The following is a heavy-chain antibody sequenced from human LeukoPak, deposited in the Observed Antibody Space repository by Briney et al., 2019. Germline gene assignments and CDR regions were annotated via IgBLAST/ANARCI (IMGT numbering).Heavy chain of an antibody. Sequence: PGGSLRLSCAASGFTFNSYTMHWVRQAPGKGLEWVAVISYDGSNKYYADSVKGRFTISRDNSKNTLYLQMNSLRAEDTAVYYCARGDYYDSSGYPPRDYWGQGTLVTVSS. CDR1: GFTFNSYT. D-gene: IGHD3-22*01. CDR2: ISYDGSNK. V-gene: IGHV3-30*04. J-gene: IGHJ4*02. CDR3: ARGDYYDSSGYPPRDY.